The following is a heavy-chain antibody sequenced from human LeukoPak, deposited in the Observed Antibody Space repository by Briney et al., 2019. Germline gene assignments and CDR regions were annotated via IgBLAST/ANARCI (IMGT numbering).Heavy chain of an antibody. V-gene: IGHV1-69*01. CDR1: GGTFSSYA. CDR3: ARDTMVRGRNTGMDV. D-gene: IGHD3-10*01. J-gene: IGHJ6*02. Sequence: SVKVSCKASGGTFSSYAISWVRQAPGQGLEWMGGIIPFFGTANYAQKFQGRVTITADESTSTAYMELSSLRSEDTAVYYCARDTMVRGRNTGMDVWGQGTTVTVSS. CDR2: IIPFFGTA.